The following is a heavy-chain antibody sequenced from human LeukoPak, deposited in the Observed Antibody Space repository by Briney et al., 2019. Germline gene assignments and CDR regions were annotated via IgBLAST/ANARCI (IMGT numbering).Heavy chain of an antibody. CDR2: IIGDGTRT. D-gene: IGHD2-15*01. V-gene: IGHV3-74*01. J-gene: IGHJ4*02. Sequence: GGSLRLSCAASGFSFSYYWMHWVRQGSGKGPVWVSRIIGDGTRTDYADSVKGRFTISRDNAKNALYLQMNSLRAEDTAVFYCARELSGSISRHFDYWGQGTLVTVSS. CDR3: ARELSGSISRHFDY. CDR1: GFSFSYYW.